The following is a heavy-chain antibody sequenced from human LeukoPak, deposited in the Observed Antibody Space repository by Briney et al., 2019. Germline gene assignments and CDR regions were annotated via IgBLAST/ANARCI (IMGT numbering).Heavy chain of an antibody. CDR2: IFYRGSI. CDR3: ARGVLLGQDDAFDI. V-gene: IGHV4-59*12. Sequence: PSETLSLTCTVSGGSISNYYWSWIRQPPGKGLEWIGYIFYRGSIDYSPSLQSRVTISVDTSKNHLSLRLTSVTAADTAVYFCARGVLLGQDDAFDIWGRGTMVTVSS. J-gene: IGHJ3*02. D-gene: IGHD2/OR15-2a*01. CDR1: GGSISNYY.